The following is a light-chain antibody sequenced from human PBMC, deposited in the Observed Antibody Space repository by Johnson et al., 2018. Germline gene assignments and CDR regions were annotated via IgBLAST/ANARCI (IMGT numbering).Light chain of an antibody. CDR3: GTWDSSLSAGNV. CDR2: ENN. V-gene: IGLV1-51*02. CDR1: SSNIGNNY. J-gene: IGLJ1*01. Sequence: QSVLTQPPSVSAAPGQKVTISCSGSSSNIGNNYVSWYQQLPGTAPKLLIYENNKRPSGIPDRFSGSKSGTSATPGITGLPPGDEADYYCGTWDSSLSAGNVFGTGTKVTVL.